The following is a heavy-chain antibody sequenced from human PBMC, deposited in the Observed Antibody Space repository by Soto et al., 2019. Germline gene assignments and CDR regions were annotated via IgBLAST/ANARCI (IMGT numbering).Heavy chain of an antibody. D-gene: IGHD1-20*01. CDR3: ARDLYNWNDVAFDY. J-gene: IGHJ4*02. CDR2: INPNSGGT. Sequence: ASVKVSCKTSGYTFTGYYMHWVRQAPGQGLERMGWINPNSGGTNYAQKFQGRVTMTRDTSISTAYMELSRLRSDDTAVYYCARDLYNWNDVAFDYWGQGTLVTVSS. CDR1: GYTFTGYY. V-gene: IGHV1-2*02.